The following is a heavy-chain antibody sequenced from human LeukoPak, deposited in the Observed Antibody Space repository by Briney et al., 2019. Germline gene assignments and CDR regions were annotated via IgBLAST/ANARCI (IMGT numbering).Heavy chain of an antibody. J-gene: IGHJ4*02. CDR1: VGSISRYY. D-gene: IGHD3-10*02. V-gene: IGHV4-59*08. CDR2: IYYSGST. Sequence: KPSETLSLTCTVSVGSISRYYGSWMRQPPGKGLEWTGYIYYSGSTNYNPSLKSRVTISVDTSKNQFSLKLSSVTAADTAVYYCARHFLYVRGFDYWGQGTLVTVSS. CDR3: ARHFLYVRGFDY.